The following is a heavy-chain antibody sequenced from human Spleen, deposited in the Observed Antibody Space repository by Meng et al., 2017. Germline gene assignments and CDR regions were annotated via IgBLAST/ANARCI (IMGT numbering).Heavy chain of an antibody. CDR3: AREKRNCSGGSCYFKTFYYYGMDV. V-gene: IGHV3-9*01. D-gene: IGHD2-15*01. Sequence: GGSLRLSCAASEFTFDDYAMNWVRQAPGKGLEWVSGISWNSGTIAYADSVKGRFTISRDNAKNSLYLQMNSLRAEDTAVYYCAREKRNCSGGSCYFKTFYYYGMDVWGQGNMVTVSS. CDR2: ISWNSGTI. CDR1: EFTFDDYA. J-gene: IGHJ6*02.